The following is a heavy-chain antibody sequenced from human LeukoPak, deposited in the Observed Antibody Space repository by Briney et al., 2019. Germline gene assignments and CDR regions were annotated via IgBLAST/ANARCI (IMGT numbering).Heavy chain of an antibody. D-gene: IGHD2-2*01. CDR1: GGSISSYY. Sequence: SETLSLTCTVSGGSISSYYWSCIRQPPGKGLEWIGYIYYSGSTNYNPSLKSRVTISVDTSKNQFSLKLSSVTAADTAVYYCAREGSTNWFDPWGQGTLVTVSS. J-gene: IGHJ5*02. CDR3: AREGSTNWFDP. V-gene: IGHV4-59*01. CDR2: IYYSGST.